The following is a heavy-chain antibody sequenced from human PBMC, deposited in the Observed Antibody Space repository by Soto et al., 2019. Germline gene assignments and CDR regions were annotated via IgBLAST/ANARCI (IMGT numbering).Heavy chain of an antibody. D-gene: IGHD2-15*01. CDR1: GFTFSSYA. CDR2: VRSGGTWT. CDR3: AKLFTPLTPFYGMDV. Sequence: EVQLLESGGGLVQPGGSLRLSCAASGFTFSSYAMSWVRQAPGKGLEWVSTVRSGGTWTYYADSVKGRFTISRDNSKNTLYLQMTSLRAEDTAVYYCAKLFTPLTPFYGMDVWGQGTTVTVSS. V-gene: IGHV3-23*01. J-gene: IGHJ6*02.